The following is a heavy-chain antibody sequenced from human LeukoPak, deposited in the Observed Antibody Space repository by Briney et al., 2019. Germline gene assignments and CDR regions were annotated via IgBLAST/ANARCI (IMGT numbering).Heavy chain of an antibody. J-gene: IGHJ4*02. CDR1: GGSFSGYY. CDR3: ARNVAGASYYDSSGYYFDC. V-gene: IGHV4-34*01. Sequence: SSETLSLTCAVYGGSFSGYYWSWIRQPPGKGLEWIGEINHSGSTNYNPSLKSRVTISVDTSKNQFSLKLSSVTAADTAVYYCARNVAGASYYDSSGYYFDCWGQGTLVTVSS. D-gene: IGHD3-22*01. CDR2: INHSGST.